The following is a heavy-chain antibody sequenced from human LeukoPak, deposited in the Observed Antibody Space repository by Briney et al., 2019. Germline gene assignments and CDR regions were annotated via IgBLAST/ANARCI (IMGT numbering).Heavy chain of an antibody. CDR2: IYHSGCT. Sequence: SETLSLTCAVSGYSISSGYYWGWIRQPPGKGLEWIGSIYHSGCTYYNPSLKSRVTISVDTSKNQFSLKLSSVTAADTAGYYCARTSMVRGVIITFSDYWGQGTLVTVSS. CDR1: GYSISSGYY. CDR3: ARTSMVRGVIITFSDY. D-gene: IGHD3-10*01. J-gene: IGHJ4*02. V-gene: IGHV4-38-2*01.